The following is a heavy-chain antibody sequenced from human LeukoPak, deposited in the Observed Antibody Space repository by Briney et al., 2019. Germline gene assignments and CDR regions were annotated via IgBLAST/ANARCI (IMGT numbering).Heavy chain of an antibody. D-gene: IGHD2-21*02. Sequence: GGSLRLSCAASGFTFNSHPMIWVRQAPGKGLESVTYIDGRSISMLYADSVEGRFTVSRDNPKNSLYLQMNSLRIEDTAVYYCARVVPGVTGYDVWGQGTMVTVSS. CDR1: GFTFNSHP. V-gene: IGHV3-48*04. CDR2: IDGRSISM. J-gene: IGHJ3*01. CDR3: ARVVPGVTGYDV.